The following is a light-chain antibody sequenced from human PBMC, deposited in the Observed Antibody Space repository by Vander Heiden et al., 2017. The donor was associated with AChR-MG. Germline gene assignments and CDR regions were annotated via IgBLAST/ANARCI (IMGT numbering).Light chain of an antibody. V-gene: IGLV2-14*03. CDR3: ASYTSSSSLPYV. Sequence: QSALTQPASVSGSPGQSITISCTGTSSYIGGYNSVSWYQHHPGKAPKFMIYDVTKRPSGVSNRFSGSKSGNTASLTISGLLAEDEADYYCASYTSSSSLPYVFGTGTKVTVL. CDR2: DVT. J-gene: IGLJ1*01. CDR1: SSYIGGYNS.